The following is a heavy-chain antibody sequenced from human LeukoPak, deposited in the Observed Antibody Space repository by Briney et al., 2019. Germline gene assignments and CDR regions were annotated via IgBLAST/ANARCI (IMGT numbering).Heavy chain of an antibody. D-gene: IGHD5-12*01. V-gene: IGHV4-34*01. CDR1: GGSFSGYY. J-gene: IGHJ4*02. CDR3: ARHRPIAPGATIQFDY. Sequence: SETLSLTCAVYGGSFSGYYWSWIRQPPGKGLEWIGEINHSGSTNYNPSLKSRVTISVDTSKNQFSLKLSSVTAADTAVYYCARHRPIAPGATIQFDYWGQGTLVTVSS. CDR2: INHSGST.